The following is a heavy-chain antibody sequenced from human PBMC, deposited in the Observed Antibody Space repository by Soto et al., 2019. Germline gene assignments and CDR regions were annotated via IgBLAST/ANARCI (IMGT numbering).Heavy chain of an antibody. D-gene: IGHD6-13*01. CDR3: AKVSRTSGYSSSWYEAPFDY. CDR1: GFTFSGYA. CDR2: ISGSGGST. Sequence: GGSLRLSCAASGFTFSGYAMSWVRQSPGKGLEWVSAISGSGGSTYYADSVKGRFTISRDNSKNTLYLQMNSLRAEDTAVYYCAKVSRTSGYSSSWYEAPFDYWGQGTLVTVSS. V-gene: IGHV3-23*01. J-gene: IGHJ4*02.